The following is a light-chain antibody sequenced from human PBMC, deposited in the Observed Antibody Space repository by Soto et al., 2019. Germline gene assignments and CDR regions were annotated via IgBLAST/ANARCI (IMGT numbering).Light chain of an antibody. CDR1: QSVSRSY. CDR3: QQYGSSPPYT. Sequence: EIVLTQSPGTLSLSPGDRATLSRRASQSVSRSYLAWYHHKPGQAPRLLIYGASSRATGIPDRFSGSGSGTDFTLTISRLEPEDFAVYYCQQYGSSPPYTFGQGTKLEIK. J-gene: IGKJ2*01. CDR2: GAS. V-gene: IGKV3-20*01.